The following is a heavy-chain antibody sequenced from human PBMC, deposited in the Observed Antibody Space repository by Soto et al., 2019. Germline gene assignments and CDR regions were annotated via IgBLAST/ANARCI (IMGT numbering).Heavy chain of an antibody. CDR1: GFTFSNYA. CDR2: ISGSGDSI. Sequence: EVPVLESGGDLVQPGGSLRLSCAASGFTFSNYAMTWVRQAPGKGLEWVSTISGSGDSIYYADSVKGRFTISRDNSKNTLYLPMNSLRADDWAVYYCSTGRQMGYWGQGTLVIVSS. J-gene: IGHJ4*02. V-gene: IGHV3-23*01. D-gene: IGHD7-27*01. CDR3: STGRQMGY.